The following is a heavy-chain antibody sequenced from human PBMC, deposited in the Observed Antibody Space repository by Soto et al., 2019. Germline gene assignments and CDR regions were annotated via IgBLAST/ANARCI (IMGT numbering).Heavy chain of an antibody. D-gene: IGHD2-8*01. V-gene: IGHV3-23*01. CDR2: ISGSGGST. CDR3: AKVSRAPENDCTNGVCYRGYAFDI. Sequence: PGGSLRLSCAASGFTFSSYAMSWVRQAPGKGLEWVSAISGSGGSTYYADSVKGRFTISRDNSKNTLYLQMNSLRAEDTAVYYCAKVSRAPENDCTNGVCYRGYAFDIWGQGTMVTVSS. CDR1: GFTFSSYA. J-gene: IGHJ3*02.